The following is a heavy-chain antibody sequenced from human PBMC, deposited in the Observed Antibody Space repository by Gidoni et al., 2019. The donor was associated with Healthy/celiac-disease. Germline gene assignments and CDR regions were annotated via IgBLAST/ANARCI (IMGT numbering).Heavy chain of an antibody. D-gene: IGHD3-16*01. CDR1: GFTFSSYG. Sequence: QVQLVESGGGVVQPGRSLRLSCAASGFTFSSYGMHWARQAPGKGLEWVAVISYDGSNKYYADSVKGRFTISRDNSKNTLYLQMNSLRAEDTAVYYCAKDGGFISPTDYWGQGTLVTVSS. CDR3: AKDGGFISPTDY. CDR2: ISYDGSNK. J-gene: IGHJ4*02. V-gene: IGHV3-30*18.